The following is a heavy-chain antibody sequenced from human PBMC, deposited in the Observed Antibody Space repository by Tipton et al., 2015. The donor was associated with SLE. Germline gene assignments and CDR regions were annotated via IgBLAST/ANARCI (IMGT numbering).Heavy chain of an antibody. Sequence: TLSLTCAVYGGSFSGYYWSWIRQPPGKGLEWIGEINHSGSTNYNPSLKSRVTISVDTSKNQFSLKLSSVTAADTAVYYCARAGPEADSFDNWGQGTLVTVPS. CDR1: GGSFSGYY. CDR3: ARAGPEADSFDN. D-gene: IGHD1-14*01. V-gene: IGHV4-34*01. CDR2: INHSGST. J-gene: IGHJ4*02.